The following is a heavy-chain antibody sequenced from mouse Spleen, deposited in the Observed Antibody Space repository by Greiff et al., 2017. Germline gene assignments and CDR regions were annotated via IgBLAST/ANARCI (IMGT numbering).Heavy chain of an antibody. CDR3: TNNYGDDGYFDY. J-gene: IGHJ2*01. V-gene: IGHV14-4*01. Sequence: EVQLQESGAELVRPGASVKMSCTASGYNIKDDYMHWVKQRPEQGLEWIGWIDPENGDTKYAAKFQGKAPITADTSSNTAYLQLSSLTSEDTAVYYCTNNYGDDGYFDYWGQGTTLTVSS. CDR2: IDPENGDT. D-gene: IGHD2-2*01. CDR1: GYNIKDDY.